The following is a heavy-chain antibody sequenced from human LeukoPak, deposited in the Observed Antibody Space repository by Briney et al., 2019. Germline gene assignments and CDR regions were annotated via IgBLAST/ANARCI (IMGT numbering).Heavy chain of an antibody. Sequence: GGSLGLSCAASGFTFSSYAMSWVRQAPGKGLEWVSAISGSGGSTYYADSVKGRFTISRDNSKNTLYLQMNSLRAEDTAVYYCAKDPYYYDSGHFDYWGQGTLVTVSS. CDR1: GFTFSSYA. CDR3: AKDPYYYDSGHFDY. D-gene: IGHD3-22*01. CDR2: ISGSGGST. J-gene: IGHJ4*02. V-gene: IGHV3-23*01.